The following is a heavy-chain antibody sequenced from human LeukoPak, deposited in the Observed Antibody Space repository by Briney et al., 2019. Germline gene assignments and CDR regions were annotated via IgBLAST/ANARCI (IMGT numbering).Heavy chain of an antibody. CDR1: GGTFSSCA. V-gene: IGHV1-69*05. J-gene: IGHJ6*03. CDR2: IIPIFGTA. CDR3: ARVVPAAPYYYYYYMDV. D-gene: IGHD2-2*01. Sequence: SVKVSCKASGGTFSSCAISWVRQAPGQGLEWMGGIIPIFGTANYAQKFQGRVTITTDESTSTAYMELSSLRSEDTAVYYCARVVPAAPYYYYYYMDVWGKGTTVTVSS.